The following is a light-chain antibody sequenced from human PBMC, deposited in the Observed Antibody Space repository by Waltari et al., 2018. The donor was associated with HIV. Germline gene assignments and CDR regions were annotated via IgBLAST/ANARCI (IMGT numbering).Light chain of an antibody. V-gene: IGKV3-11*01. CDR3: QQRSNWPPLT. CDR2: DAS. J-gene: IGKJ4*01. CDR1: ESVSSD. Sequence: EVVLTQSPATLSLSPGERATLSCRASESVSSDLAWIQQRPGQAPRLLIYDASNRATGVQARFTGSGSGTDFTLTISSLQPEDFAFYFCQQRSNWPPLTFGGGTK.